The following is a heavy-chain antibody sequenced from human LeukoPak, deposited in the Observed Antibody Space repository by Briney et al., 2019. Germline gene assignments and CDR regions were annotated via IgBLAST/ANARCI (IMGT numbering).Heavy chain of an antibody. V-gene: IGHV3-11*01. D-gene: IGHD2-2*01. CDR2: ISSSQRAI. Sequence: GGSLRLSCAASGFTFSDYYMSWIRQAPGKGLEWVSLISSSQRAINYGDSVKGRFTTSRDNAKNSLYPQMNSLRAEDTAIYYCAKDAVPAAKIRTFDYWGQGTLVTVSS. CDR1: GFTFSDYY. J-gene: IGHJ4*02. CDR3: AKDAVPAAKIRTFDY.